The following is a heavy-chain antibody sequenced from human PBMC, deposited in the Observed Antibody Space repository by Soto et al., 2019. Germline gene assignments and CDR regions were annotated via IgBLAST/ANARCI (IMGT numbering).Heavy chain of an antibody. CDR3: AKIYGSTPGGYYGMDV. V-gene: IGHV3-30*18. Sequence: QVQLVESGGGVVQPGRSLRLSCAASGFTFSSYGMHWVRQAPGKGLEWVAVISYDGSNKYHADSVKGRFTISRDNSKNTLNLQMNSLRDEDTAVYYCAKIYGSTPGGYYGMDVCGRGTTVTVSS. J-gene: IGHJ6*02. CDR1: GFTFSSYG. CDR2: ISYDGSNK. D-gene: IGHD1-26*01.